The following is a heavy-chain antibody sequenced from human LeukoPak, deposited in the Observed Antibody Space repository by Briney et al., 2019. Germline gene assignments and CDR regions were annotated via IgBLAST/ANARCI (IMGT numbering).Heavy chain of an antibody. J-gene: IGHJ6*03. V-gene: IGHV3-11*04. CDR2: MSVTGRTI. CDR1: GFSASDFY. CDR3: ARVVSTSGKFYMDV. Sequence: GGSLRLSCAASGFSASDFYMTWIRQSPGTGLEWISYMSVTGRTIYYANSVRGRFTISRENNRNSLDLQMNSLGTDDTAVYYCARVVSTSGKFYMDVWGTGTTVTVSS. D-gene: IGHD1-26*01.